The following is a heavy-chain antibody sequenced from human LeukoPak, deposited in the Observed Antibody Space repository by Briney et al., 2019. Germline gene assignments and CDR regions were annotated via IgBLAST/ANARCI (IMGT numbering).Heavy chain of an antibody. D-gene: IGHD1-26*01. CDR3: ATISGNFDYFDY. J-gene: IGHJ4*02. V-gene: IGHV3-30*04. Sequence: GKSLRLSCSASGFTFSSYTMHWVRQTLGKGLEWVAFIRYDGSNKYYADSVKGRFTISRDNSKNTLYLQMNSLRAEDTAVYYCATISGNFDYFDYWGQGTLVTVSS. CDR2: IRYDGSNK. CDR1: GFTFSSYT.